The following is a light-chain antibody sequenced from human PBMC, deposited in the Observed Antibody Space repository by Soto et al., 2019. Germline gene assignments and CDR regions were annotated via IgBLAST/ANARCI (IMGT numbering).Light chain of an antibody. CDR3: QQSYNTPRT. J-gene: IGKJ1*01. CDR2: KAS. V-gene: IGKV1-5*03. Sequence: DIQMTQSPSTLSGSVGDRVTITCRASQTISSWLAWYQQKPGKAPKLLIYKASTLKSGVPSRFSGSGSGTEFTLTISSLQPDDFATYYCQQSYNTPRTFGQGTTVEIK. CDR1: QTISSW.